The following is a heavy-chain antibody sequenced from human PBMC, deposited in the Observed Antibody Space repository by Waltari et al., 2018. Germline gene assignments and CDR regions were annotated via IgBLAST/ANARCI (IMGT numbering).Heavy chain of an antibody. CDR3: ATGVTIFGVAPLHFDY. CDR2: VDPEDGET. V-gene: IGHV1-69-2*01. D-gene: IGHD3-3*01. CDR1: GYTFTDYY. Sequence: EVQLVQSGAEVKKPGATVKISCKASGYTFTDYYMHWVQQAPGKGLEWMGRVDPEDGETIYAEKFQGRVTITADTSTDTAYMELSSLRSEDTAVYYCATGVTIFGVAPLHFDYWGQGTLVTVSS. J-gene: IGHJ4*02.